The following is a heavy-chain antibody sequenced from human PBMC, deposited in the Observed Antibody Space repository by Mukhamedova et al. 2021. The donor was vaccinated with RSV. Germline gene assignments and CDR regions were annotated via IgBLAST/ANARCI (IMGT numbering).Heavy chain of an antibody. V-gene: IGHV3-23*01. D-gene: IGHD4-11*01. CDR3: AKKVGVTPTNLDY. J-gene: IGHJ4*02. Sequence: AEYMGGRFTISRDNSKNTLYLQMNSLRAEDTAVFYCAKKVGVTPTNLDYWGQGTLVTVSS.